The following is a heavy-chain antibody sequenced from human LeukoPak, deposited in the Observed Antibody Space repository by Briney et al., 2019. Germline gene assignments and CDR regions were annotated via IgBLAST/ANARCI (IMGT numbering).Heavy chain of an antibody. V-gene: IGHV4-34*01. CDR2: INHSGST. J-gene: IGHJ3*02. CDR1: GGAFSGYY. Sequence: KPSENPSLTCAVYGGAFSGYYWSWIRQPPGKGLEWVWEINHSGSTNYNPSLKSRVTISVDTSKNQFSLKLSSVTAADTAVYYCARASFRRGYCSGGSCLWAFDIWGQGTMVTVSS. D-gene: IGHD2-15*01. CDR3: ARASFRRGYCSGGSCLWAFDI.